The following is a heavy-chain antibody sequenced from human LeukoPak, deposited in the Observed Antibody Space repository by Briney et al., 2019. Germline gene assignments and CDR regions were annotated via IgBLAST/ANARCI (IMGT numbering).Heavy chain of an antibody. CDR2: IIPIFGTA. CDR3: ASENCSGGSCYSRYSH. J-gene: IGHJ4*02. Sequence: SVKVSCKASGGTFSSYGINWVRQAPGQGLEWTGGIIPIFGTATYAQKLQGRVTITADKSTSTAYMELSSLRSEDTAVYYCASENCSGGSCYSRYSHWGQGTLVTVSS. CDR1: GGTFSSYG. V-gene: IGHV1-69*06. D-gene: IGHD2-15*01.